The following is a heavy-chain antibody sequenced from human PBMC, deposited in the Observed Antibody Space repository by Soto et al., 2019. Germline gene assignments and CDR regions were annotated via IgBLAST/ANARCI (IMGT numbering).Heavy chain of an antibody. CDR3: ARGRDYYDSNTYDY. J-gene: IGHJ4*02. V-gene: IGHV3-30-3*01. CDR2: ISYDGSNK. Sequence: QVQLVESGGGVVQPGRSLRLSCAASGFTFSSYARHWVRQAPGKGLEWVAVISYDGSNKYYANSVKGRFTISRDNSKNTLYLQMNSLRAEDTAVYYCARGRDYYDSNTYDYWGQGTLVIVSS. CDR1: GFTFSSYA. D-gene: IGHD3-22*01.